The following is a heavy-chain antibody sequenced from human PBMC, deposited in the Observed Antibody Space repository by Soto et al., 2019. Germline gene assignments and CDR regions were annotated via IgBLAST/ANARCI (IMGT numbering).Heavy chain of an antibody. D-gene: IGHD2-15*01. J-gene: IGHJ4*02. CDR3: AKDLCSGGSCIHDY. Sequence: QVQLVESGGGVVQPGGSLRLSCVGSGFTFKNFGLHWVRQAPGKGLEWVTVISYVGATEHYLASVKGRFTISRDNSKNTVYLDMNSLRPEDTALYYCAKDLCSGGSCIHDYRGQGTQVIVSS. CDR1: GFTFKNFG. V-gene: IGHV3-30*18. CDR2: ISYVGATE.